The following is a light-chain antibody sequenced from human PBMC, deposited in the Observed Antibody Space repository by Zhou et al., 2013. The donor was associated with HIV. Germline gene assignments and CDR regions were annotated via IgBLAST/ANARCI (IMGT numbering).Light chain of an antibody. CDR1: QGISSY. J-gene: IGKJ5*01. V-gene: IGKV1-9*01. Sequence: IQLTQSPSSLSASVGDRVTITCRASQGISSYLAWYQQKPGKAPKLLIYAASTLQSGVPSRFSGSGSGTEFNLTIDCLQSEDFATYYCQQHYDYPSITFGQGTRLEIK. CDR3: QQHYDYPSIT. CDR2: AAS.